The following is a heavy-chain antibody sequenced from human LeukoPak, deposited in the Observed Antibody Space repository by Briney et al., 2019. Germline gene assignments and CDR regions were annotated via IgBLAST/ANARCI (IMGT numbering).Heavy chain of an antibody. V-gene: IGHV3-9*01. Sequence: GGSLRLSCAASGFTFDDYTMHWVRQAPGKGLEWVSGITWNSGSIGYADSVRGRFAISRDNAKNSLYLEMNSLRAEDTALYYCAKEDHFASWGQGTLVTVSS. J-gene: IGHJ4*02. CDR1: GFTFDDYT. CDR3: AKEDHFAS. CDR2: ITWNSGSI.